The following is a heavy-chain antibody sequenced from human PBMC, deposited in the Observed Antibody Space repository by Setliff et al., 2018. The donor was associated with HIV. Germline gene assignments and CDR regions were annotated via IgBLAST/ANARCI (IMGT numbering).Heavy chain of an antibody. CDR3: AREDTTGYYSLSAFGI. J-gene: IGHJ3*02. CDR2: TPYSGST. D-gene: IGHD3-22*01. CDR1: GGSFSGFY. Sequence: PSETLSLTCAVYGGSFSGFYWTFIRQSPGKGLEWIGTTPYSGSTNYNPSLRSRVTISLDTSTNQFSLRLNSVTAADTAHYFCAREDTTGYYSLSAFGIWGQGTLVTVSS. V-gene: IGHV4-59*01.